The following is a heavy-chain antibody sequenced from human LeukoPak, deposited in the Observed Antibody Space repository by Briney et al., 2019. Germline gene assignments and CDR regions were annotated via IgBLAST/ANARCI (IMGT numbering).Heavy chain of an antibody. Sequence: PSETLSLTCTVSGGSISSSSYYWGWIRQPPGTGLEWIGSIYYSGSTYYNPSLKSRVTISVDTSKNQFSLKLSSVTAADTAVYYCASFYDYVWGSYRSYFDYWGQGTLVTVSS. V-gene: IGHV4-39*01. J-gene: IGHJ4*02. CDR1: GGSISSSSYY. CDR2: IYYSGST. CDR3: ASFYDYVWGSYRSYFDY. D-gene: IGHD3-16*02.